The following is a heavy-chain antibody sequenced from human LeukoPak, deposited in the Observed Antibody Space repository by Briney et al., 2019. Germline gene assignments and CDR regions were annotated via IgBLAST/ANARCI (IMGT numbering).Heavy chain of an antibody. J-gene: IGHJ4*02. CDR3: VRSCITTDFFLVF. D-gene: IGHD3-22*01. V-gene: IGHV1-2*02. CDR2: IDPPSGTP. CDR1: RYTFTYQF. Sequence: ASVKVSFKASRYTFTYQFIHELRQAPGQGLEWMGWIDPPSGTPHYAQKFQDTVTITRDTSIGTAYLEVHRLKSGDTPVYYFVRSCITTDFFLVFWGQGTLISVSS.